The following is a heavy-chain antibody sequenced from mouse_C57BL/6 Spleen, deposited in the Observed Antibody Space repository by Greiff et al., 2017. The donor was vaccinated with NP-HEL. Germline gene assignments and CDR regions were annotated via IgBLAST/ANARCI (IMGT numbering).Heavy chain of an antibody. J-gene: IGHJ4*01. Sequence: DVMLVESGGDLVKPGGSLKLSCAASGFTFSSYGMSWVRQTPDKRLEWVATISSGGSYTYYPDSVKGRFTISRDNAKNTLYLQMSSLKSEDTAMYYCARHPMDYWGQGTSVTVSS. V-gene: IGHV5-6*02. CDR2: ISSGGSYT. CDR1: GFTFSSYG. CDR3: ARHPMDY.